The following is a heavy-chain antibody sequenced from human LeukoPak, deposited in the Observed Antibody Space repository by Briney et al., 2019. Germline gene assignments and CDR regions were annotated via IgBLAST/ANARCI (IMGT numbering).Heavy chain of an antibody. CDR3: ARDFRVTVTTLNY. D-gene: IGHD4-17*01. CDR1: GFTFSSYS. CDR2: ISSSSSTI. J-gene: IGHJ4*02. Sequence: PGGSLRLSCAASGFTFSSYSMNWVRQAPGKGLEWVSYISSSSSTIYYADSVKGRFTISRDNAKNSLYLQMNSLRAEDTAVYYCARDFRVTVTTLNYWGQGTLVTVSS. V-gene: IGHV3-48*04.